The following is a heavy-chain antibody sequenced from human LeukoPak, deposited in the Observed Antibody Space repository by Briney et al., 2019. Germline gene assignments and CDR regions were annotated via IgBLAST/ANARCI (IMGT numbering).Heavy chain of an antibody. CDR2: ISGSGGST. D-gene: IGHD3-10*01. Sequence: GGSLRLSCAASGFTFSSYGMHWVRQAPGKGLEWVSAISGSGGSTYYADSVKGRFTISRDNSKNTLYLQMNSPRAEDTAVYYCAKAAANGGFDYWGQGTLVTVSS. V-gene: IGHV3-23*01. CDR1: GFTFSSYG. CDR3: AKAAANGGFDY. J-gene: IGHJ4*02.